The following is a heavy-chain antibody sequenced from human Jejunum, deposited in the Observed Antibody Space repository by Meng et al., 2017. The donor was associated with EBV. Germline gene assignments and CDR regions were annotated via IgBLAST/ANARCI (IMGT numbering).Heavy chain of an antibody. CDR2: IYYSGST. CDR1: GGSISSSGYY. D-gene: IGHD3-22*01. Sequence: QEAGPGLGKPLETLSRTCTVSGGSISSSGYYWGWVRQPPGKGLEWIGTIYYSGSTYYNPSLKSRVTISVDTSKNQFSLKLSSVTAADTAVYYCARTYYYDSSGYAPFDYWGQGTLVTVSS. J-gene: IGHJ4*02. CDR3: ARTYYYDSSGYAPFDY. V-gene: IGHV4-39*07.